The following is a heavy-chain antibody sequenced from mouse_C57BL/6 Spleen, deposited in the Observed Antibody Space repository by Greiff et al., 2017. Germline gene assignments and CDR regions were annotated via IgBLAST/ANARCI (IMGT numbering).Heavy chain of an antibody. J-gene: IGHJ3*01. V-gene: IGHV1-62-2*01. CDR2: FYPGSGSI. CDR1: GYTFTEYT. D-gene: IGHD2-4*01. Sequence: VQLQESGAELVKPGASVKLSCKASGYTFTEYTIHWVKQRSGQGLEWIGWFYPGSGSIKYNEKFKDKATLTADKSSSTVYMELSRLTSEDSAVYFCARHEDGYDYDEAWFAYWGQGTLVTVSA. CDR3: ARHEDGYDYDEAWFAY.